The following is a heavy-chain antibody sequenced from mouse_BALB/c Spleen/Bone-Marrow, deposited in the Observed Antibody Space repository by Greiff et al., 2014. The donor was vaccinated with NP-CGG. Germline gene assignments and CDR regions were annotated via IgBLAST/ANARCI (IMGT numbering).Heavy chain of an antibody. J-gene: IGHJ2*01. D-gene: IGHD4-1*01. Sequence: QGQLKGAGAELGGAGSSVEIFFKAFCYAFCSYWVDWGEPRAWQGLWGVGQIYPGDGDTNYNGNFKDKATLTTDKSSTTAYMQLSSLTSEDSAVYFCARGGRLTGYYFDYWGQGTTLTVSS. CDR2: IYPGDGDT. CDR1: CYAFCSYW. V-gene: IGHV1-80*01. CDR3: ARGGRLTGYYFDY.